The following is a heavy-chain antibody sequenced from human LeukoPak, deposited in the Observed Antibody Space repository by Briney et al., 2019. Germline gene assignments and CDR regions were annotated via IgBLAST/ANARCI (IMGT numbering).Heavy chain of an antibody. CDR2: ISAYNGNT. J-gene: IGHJ6*02. Sequence: ASVKVSCKASGYTFTSYGISWVRQAPGQGLEWMGWISAYNGNTNYAQKLQGRATMTTDTSTSTAYMELRSLRSDDTAVYYCARDFQTTIFGVVIIRYYYYGMDVWGQGTTVTVSS. V-gene: IGHV1-18*01. CDR3: ARDFQTTIFGVVIIRYYYYGMDV. D-gene: IGHD3-3*01. CDR1: GYTFTSYG.